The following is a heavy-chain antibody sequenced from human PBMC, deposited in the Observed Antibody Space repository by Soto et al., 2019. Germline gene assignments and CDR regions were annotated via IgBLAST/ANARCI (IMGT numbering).Heavy chain of an antibody. CDR3: AREYKSAWDP. D-gene: IGHD1-20*01. V-gene: IGHV4-61*01. Sequence: SETLSLTCSVSGGSVSSSSYYWSWIRQPPGKGLEWIGYIYYSGSTNYNPSLKSRVSISVDTSKNQFSLKVASATAAATAVYYCAREYKSAWDPWSQGTLVTVSS. J-gene: IGHJ5*02. CDR1: GGSVSSSSYY. CDR2: IYYSGST.